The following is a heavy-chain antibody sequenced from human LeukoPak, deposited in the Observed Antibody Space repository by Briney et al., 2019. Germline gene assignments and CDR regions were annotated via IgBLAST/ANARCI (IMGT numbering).Heavy chain of an antibody. Sequence: ASVKVSCKASGGTYSSYAISWVRQAPGQGLEWMGGIIPIFGTANYAQKFQGRVTITADESTSTAYMELSSLRSEDTAVYYCATCARNFYCYRFDYWGQGTLVTVSS. D-gene: IGHD2-2*02. V-gene: IGHV1-69*13. CDR3: ATCARNFYCYRFDY. CDR1: GGTYSSYA. CDR2: IIPIFGTA. J-gene: IGHJ4*02.